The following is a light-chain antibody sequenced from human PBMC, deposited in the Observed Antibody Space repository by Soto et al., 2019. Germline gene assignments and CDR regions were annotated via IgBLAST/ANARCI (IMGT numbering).Light chain of an antibody. CDR3: SSYTNINTRACV. CDR2: EVT. Sequence: QSVLTQPASVSGSPGQSITISCTGTSGDIGSYNRVSWYQQHPGKAPKLIIYEVTDRPSGVSNRCSGSKSGNTASLPISGLQAEDEAEYYCSSYTNINTRACVFGTGSKVTVL. V-gene: IGLV2-14*01. CDR1: SGDIGSYNR. J-gene: IGLJ1*01.